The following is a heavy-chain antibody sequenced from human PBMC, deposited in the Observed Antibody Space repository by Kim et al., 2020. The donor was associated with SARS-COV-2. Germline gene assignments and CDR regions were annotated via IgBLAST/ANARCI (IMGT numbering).Heavy chain of an antibody. D-gene: IGHD1-7*01. CDR1: GFIVSTYQ. CDR3: ATSHNWNYVLDS. J-gene: IGHJ4*02. CDR2: MYSGGDT. Sequence: GGSLRLSCAASGFIVSTYQITWVRQAPGKGPEWVSIMYSGGDTKYAESVKGRFTISRDTSKNTVHLQMNFLRPEDTAVYYCATSHNWNYVLDSWGQGTLV. V-gene: IGHV3-53*01.